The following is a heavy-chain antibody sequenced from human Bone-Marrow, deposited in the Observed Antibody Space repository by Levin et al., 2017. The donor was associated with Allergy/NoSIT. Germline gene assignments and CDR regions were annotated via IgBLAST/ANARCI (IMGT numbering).Heavy chain of an antibody. Sequence: GESLKISCAATGFTFNTYSMQWVRQAPGKGLEWVAYISSSSSNILYAGSVKGRFTVSRDNANNLLYLQMHSLRAEDTAVYYCARDVGYCRGGSGLPLDYWGQGTLVSVSS. CDR3: ARDVGYCRGGSGLPLDY. CDR1: GFTFNTYS. D-gene: IGHD2-15*01. J-gene: IGHJ4*02. V-gene: IGHV3-48*01. CDR2: ISSSSSNI.